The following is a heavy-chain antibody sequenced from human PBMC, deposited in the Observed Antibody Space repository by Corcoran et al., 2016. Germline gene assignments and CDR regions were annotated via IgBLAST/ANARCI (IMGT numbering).Heavy chain of an antibody. V-gene: IGHV4-61*08. CDR1: GGSVSSSDSY. CDR2: IYYNGNT. D-gene: IGHD3-10*01. J-gene: IGHJ4*02. Sequence: QVQLQESGPGLVKPSETLSLTCTVSGGSVSSSDSYWIWIRQPPGKGLEWIENIYYNGNTNYNPSLKSRVTISIDTSKNQFSLNLTSVTAADTAVYYCARRGGSGRSFDYWGQGTLVTVSS. CDR3: ARRGGSGRSFDY.